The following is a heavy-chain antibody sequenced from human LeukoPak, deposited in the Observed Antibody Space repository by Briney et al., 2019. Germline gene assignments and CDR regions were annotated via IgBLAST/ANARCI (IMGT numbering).Heavy chain of an antibody. CDR3: ARDGGLYYDILPGYYRGAFDI. J-gene: IGHJ3*02. CDR2: ISSSGSTI. D-gene: IGHD3-9*01. CDR1: GFTFSSYE. Sequence: GGSLRLSCAASGFTFSSYEMNWVRQAPGKGLEWVSYISSSGSTIYYADSVKGRFTIPRANAKNSLYLQMNSLRAEDTAVYYSARDGGLYYDILPGYYRGAFDIWGQGTMVTASS. V-gene: IGHV3-48*03.